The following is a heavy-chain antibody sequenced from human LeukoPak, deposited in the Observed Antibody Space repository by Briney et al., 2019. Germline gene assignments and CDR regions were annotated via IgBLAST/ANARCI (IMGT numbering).Heavy chain of an antibody. D-gene: IGHD4-17*01. CDR2: IYTSGST. J-gene: IGHJ6*02. CDR1: GGSISSYY. Sequence: TPSETLSLTCTVSGGSISSYYWSWIRQPAGKGLGWIGRIYTSGSTNYNPSLKSRVTMSVDTSKNQFSLKLSSVTAADTAVYYCARDGDYVYYYYGMDVWGQGTTVTVSS. V-gene: IGHV4-4*07. CDR3: ARDGDYVYYYYGMDV.